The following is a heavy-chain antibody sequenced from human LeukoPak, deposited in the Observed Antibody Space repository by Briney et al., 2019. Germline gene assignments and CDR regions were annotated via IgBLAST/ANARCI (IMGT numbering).Heavy chain of an antibody. J-gene: IGHJ4*02. Sequence: GGSLRLSCAASGFTFSSYEMNWVRQAPGKGLEWVSYISSSGSTIYYADSVKGRFTISRDNAKNTLYLQMNSLRAEDTAVYYCASGIQLWSWFDYWGQGTLVTVSS. CDR3: ASGIQLWSWFDY. D-gene: IGHD5-18*01. CDR2: ISSSGSTI. V-gene: IGHV3-48*03. CDR1: GFTFSSYE.